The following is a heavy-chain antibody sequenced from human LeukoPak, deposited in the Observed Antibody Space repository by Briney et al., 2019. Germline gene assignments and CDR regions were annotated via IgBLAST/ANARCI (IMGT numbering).Heavy chain of an antibody. CDR2: MYNRGST. CDR3: ARAEKAVTGTLDY. CDR1: GDSISNYY. V-gene: IGHV4-59*01. J-gene: IGHJ4*02. D-gene: IGHD6-19*01. Sequence: SETLSLTRAVSGDSISNYYWSWIRQSPGKELEWIGYMYNRGSTIYYTSLKSRVTISTDTSKNQFSLRLTSVTAADTAVYYCARAEKAVTGTLDYWGQETLIRVSS.